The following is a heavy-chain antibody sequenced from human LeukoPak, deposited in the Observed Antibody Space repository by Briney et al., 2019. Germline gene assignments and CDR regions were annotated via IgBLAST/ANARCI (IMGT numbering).Heavy chain of an antibody. Sequence: SETLSLTCTVSGYSITSGYYWGWIRQPPGKGLEWIGEINHSGSTNYNPSLKSRVTISVDTSKNQFSLKLSSVTAADTAVYYCARVLRRGNTIMLPFDYWGQGTLVTVSS. V-gene: IGHV4-38-2*02. CDR2: INHSGST. J-gene: IGHJ4*02. D-gene: IGHD3-16*01. CDR3: ARVLRRGNTIMLPFDY. CDR1: GYSITSGYY.